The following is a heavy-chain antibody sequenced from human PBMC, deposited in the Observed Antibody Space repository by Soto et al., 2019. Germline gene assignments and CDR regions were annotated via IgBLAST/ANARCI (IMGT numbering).Heavy chain of an antibody. CDR1: GYTFTVYY. V-gene: IGHV1-2*02. Sequence: ASVKVSCKASGYTFTVYYMHRVRQAPGQGLEWMGWINPKSGGTMYPQKFQGRVTMTWDTSISTAYMALTRLRSDDTAVYYCARDLAKGGGSAGFDYWGQGTLVTVSS. CDR3: ARDLAKGGGSAGFDY. CDR2: INPKSGGT. D-gene: IGHD1-26*01. J-gene: IGHJ4*02.